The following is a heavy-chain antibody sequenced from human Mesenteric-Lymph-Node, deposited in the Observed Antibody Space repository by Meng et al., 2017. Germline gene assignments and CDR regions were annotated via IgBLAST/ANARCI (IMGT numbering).Heavy chain of an antibody. CDR3: GGDY. V-gene: IGHV3-30*04. CDR1: GFTFSSYA. J-gene: IGHJ4*02. CDR2: ISYDGSNK. Sequence: GESLKISCAASGFTFSSYAMHWVRQAPGKGLEWVAVISYDGSNKYYADSVKGRFTISRDNAKNSLYLQMNRLRADDTAVYYCGGDYWGQGTLVTVSS.